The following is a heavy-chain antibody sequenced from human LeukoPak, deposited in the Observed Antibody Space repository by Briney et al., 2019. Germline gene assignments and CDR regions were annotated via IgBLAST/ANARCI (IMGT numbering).Heavy chain of an antibody. Sequence: GGSLRLSCAASGFTVTNNDMNWVRQAPGKGLEWISVINRGGRTYFADSVKGRFTVSRDNSKNTLSLQMNSLRVEDTAVYYCARDLISGPATHDSWGQGALVTVPS. J-gene: IGHJ4*02. CDR2: INRGGRT. CDR1: GFTVTNND. CDR3: ARDLISGPATHDS. D-gene: IGHD2-15*01. V-gene: IGHV3-66*01.